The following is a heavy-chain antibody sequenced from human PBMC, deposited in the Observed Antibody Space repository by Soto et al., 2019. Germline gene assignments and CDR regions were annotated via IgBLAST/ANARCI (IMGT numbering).Heavy chain of an antibody. J-gene: IGHJ4*02. V-gene: IGHV4-59*08. CDR2: IYDSASI. CDR1: GGSIITYY. Sequence: QVQLQESGPGLVKPSETLSLTCTVSGGSIITYYWSWIRQPPGKGLEWLGYIYDSASINYNPSLKSRVTISVDMSKNQFSLKLSSVTAADTAVYYCARHGGFGSGVYYLDYWGQGALVTVSS. D-gene: IGHD3-10*01. CDR3: ARHGGFGSGVYYLDY.